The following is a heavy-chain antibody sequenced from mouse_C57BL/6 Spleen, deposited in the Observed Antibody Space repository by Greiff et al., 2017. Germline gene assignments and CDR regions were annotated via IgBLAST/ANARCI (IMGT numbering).Heavy chain of an antibody. CDR3: ARQCYGKDYSMDY. V-gene: IGHV1-80*01. Sequence: VQLQQSGAELVKPGASVKISCKASGYAFSSYWMNWVKQRPGKGLEWIGQIYPGDGDTNYNGKFKGKATLTADKSSSTAYMQLSSLTSEDSAVYFCARQCYGKDYSMDYWGQGTSVTVSS. CDR2: IYPGDGDT. CDR1: GYAFSSYW. J-gene: IGHJ4*01. D-gene: IGHD2-1*01.